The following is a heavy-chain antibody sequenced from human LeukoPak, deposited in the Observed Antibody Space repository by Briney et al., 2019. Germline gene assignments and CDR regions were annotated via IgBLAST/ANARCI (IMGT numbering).Heavy chain of an antibody. Sequence: GGSLRLSCAASGFTFSDYYMSWIRQVPGKGLEWVSYITSSGDTIYYADSVKGRFTISRDIPENSVYLQMNSLRAEDPAVYSCARGGGNWGEGYFDYWGQGTLVTVSS. D-gene: IGHD7-27*01. CDR2: ITSSGDTI. CDR1: GFTFSDYY. CDR3: ARGGGNWGEGYFDY. V-gene: IGHV3-11*01. J-gene: IGHJ4*02.